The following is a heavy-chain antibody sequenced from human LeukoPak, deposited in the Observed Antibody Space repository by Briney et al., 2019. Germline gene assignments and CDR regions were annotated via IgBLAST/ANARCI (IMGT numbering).Heavy chain of an antibody. CDR1: GYTFTTYW. J-gene: IGHJ4*02. D-gene: IGHD5-24*01. V-gene: IGHV5-51*01. CDR3: ARQDGYALYYFDY. Sequence: GESLQISCKDSGYTFTTYWIGWVRPMPGKGLEWMGIIYPGDSDTRYSPSFQGQVTISADKSISTAYLQWSSLKASDTAMYYCARQDGYALYYFDYWGQGTLVTVSS. CDR2: IYPGDSDT.